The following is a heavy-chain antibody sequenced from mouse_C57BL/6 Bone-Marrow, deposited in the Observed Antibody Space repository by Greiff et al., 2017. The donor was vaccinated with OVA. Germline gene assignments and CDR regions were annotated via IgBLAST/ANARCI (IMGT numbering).Heavy chain of an antibody. CDR2: IYPGSSYT. V-gene: IGHV1-63*01. CDR3: DTARSRAWFAY. Sequence: QVQLQQSGAELVRPGTSVKMSCKASGYTFTNYWIGWAKQRPGHGLEWIGDIYPGSSYTNYKEKFKGKATLTTDKSSSTIYMQFSSLTSEDSAIYYCDTARSRAWFAYWGQGTLVTVSA. D-gene: IGHD3-1*01. CDR1: GYTFTNYW. J-gene: IGHJ3*01.